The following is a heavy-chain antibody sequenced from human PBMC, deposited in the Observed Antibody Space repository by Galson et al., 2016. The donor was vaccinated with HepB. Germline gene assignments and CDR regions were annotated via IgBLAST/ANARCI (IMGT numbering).Heavy chain of an antibody. V-gene: IGHV3-21*01. CDR3: VRNLFTGGADYSVDY. CDR2: ISPSSDYI. J-gene: IGHJ4*02. D-gene: IGHD4-11*01. CDR1: GFTFNTYS. Sequence: SLRLSCAASGFTFNTYSMNWVRQAPGKGLEWVSSISPSSDYIYHADSEKGRFTISRDNAKKSLYLQMSSLRGDDTAIYYCVRNLFTGGADYSVDYWGQGTPVTVSA.